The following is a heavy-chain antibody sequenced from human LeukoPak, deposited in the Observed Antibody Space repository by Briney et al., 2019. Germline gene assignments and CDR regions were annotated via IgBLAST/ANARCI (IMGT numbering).Heavy chain of an antibody. CDR1: GFTFSNYA. D-gene: IGHD3-10*01. J-gene: IGHJ4*02. Sequence: PGGSLRLSCAATGFTFSNYAIYWGRQAPGKGLEWVAFISDDGSRQHYADSVKGRFTISRDNSKNTLNLQMNSLRAEDTAVYYCVKDRTGTYTLDYWGQGTLVTVSS. V-gene: IGHV3-30-3*01. CDR3: VKDRTGTYTLDY. CDR2: ISDDGSRQ.